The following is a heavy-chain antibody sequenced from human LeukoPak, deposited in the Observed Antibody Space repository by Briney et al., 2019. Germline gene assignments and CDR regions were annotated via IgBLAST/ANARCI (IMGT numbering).Heavy chain of an antibody. V-gene: IGHV1-2*02. CDR3: ARMNTGSYPQCFQH. CDR1: GYTFTDYF. Sequence: VASVKVSCKASGYTFTDYFIHWVRQAPGQGLEWMAWINPHSGGTNYAQKFQGRVTMTRDTSISTAFMELSRLTSDDTAVYYCARMNTGSYPQCFQHWGQGTLVTVSS. D-gene: IGHD1-26*01. J-gene: IGHJ1*01. CDR2: INPHSGGT.